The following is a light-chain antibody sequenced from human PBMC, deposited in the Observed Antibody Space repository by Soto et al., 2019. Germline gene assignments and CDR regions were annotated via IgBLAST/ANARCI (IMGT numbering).Light chain of an antibody. V-gene: IGLV1-47*01. CDR1: SSNIGSNY. CDR3: AAWDDSLSGEV. CDR2: RNN. J-gene: IGLJ3*02. Sequence: QSVLTQPPSASGTPGQRVTISCSGSSSNIGSNYVYWYQQLPGTAPKLLIYRNNQRPSGVPDRFSGSKSGTSASLAISGLLSEEEADYYCAAWDDSLSGEVFGGGTQLTVL.